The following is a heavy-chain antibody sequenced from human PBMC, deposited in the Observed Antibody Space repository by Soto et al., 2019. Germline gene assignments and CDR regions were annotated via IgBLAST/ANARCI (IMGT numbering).Heavy chain of an antibody. CDR3: ARPSGSYGDYAWSLKY. CDR1: GYTFTGYS. V-gene: IGHV1-18*01. J-gene: IGHJ4*02. Sequence: QVQLVQSGAEVKKPGASVKISCKASGYTFTGYSVGWVRRAPGQGLEWMGWISAYSGDTYYAQRFQDRLTMTTDASTSTAYMALTSLRSDDTAVYYCARPSGSYGDYAWSLKYWGQGTLVTVSS. CDR2: ISAYSGDT. D-gene: IGHD4-17*01.